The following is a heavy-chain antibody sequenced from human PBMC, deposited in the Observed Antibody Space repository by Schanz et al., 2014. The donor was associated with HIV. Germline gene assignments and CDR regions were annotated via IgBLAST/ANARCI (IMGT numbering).Heavy chain of an antibody. CDR1: GGTLSNYG. J-gene: IGHJ4*02. CDR2: IIRIFGSA. Sequence: QVQLVQSGAEVTKPGSSVKVSCKASGGTLSNYGISWVRQAPGQGLEWMGGIIRIFGSANYAPKFQDKVTITADDSISTAYMEVSSLRSEDTAVYYCATGPGLVGAIDYWGQGTLVIVSS. CDR3: ATGPGLVGAIDY. D-gene: IGHD1-26*01. V-gene: IGHV1-69*01.